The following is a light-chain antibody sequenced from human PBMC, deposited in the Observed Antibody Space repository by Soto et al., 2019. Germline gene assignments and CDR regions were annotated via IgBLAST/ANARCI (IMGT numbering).Light chain of an antibody. CDR3: MQHTHWPWT. CDR2: KVS. V-gene: IGKV2-30*01. Sequence: DFVMTQSPLSLPVTLGQPASISCSXSQILVYSDGNTYLHWFQQRPGQSPRRLIHKVSIRDSGVPDRFSGSGSGTDFTLKISRVEPEDVGVYYCMQHTHWPWTFGQGTKVDIK. CDR1: QILVYSDGNTY. J-gene: IGKJ1*01.